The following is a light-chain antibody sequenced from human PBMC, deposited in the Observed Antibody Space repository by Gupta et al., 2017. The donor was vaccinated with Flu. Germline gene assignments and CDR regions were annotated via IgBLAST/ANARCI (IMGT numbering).Light chain of an antibody. V-gene: IGLV1-51*01. CDR2: DNN. CDR3: GSSDSCLNTFV. J-gene: IGLJ1*01. CDR1: SSNLGNNY. Sequence: QSVFTQPPSVSASPLQKVTISCSGSSSNLGNNYVPWYQQLPGTAPKLLIYDNNKRPSGITDRFLCSSTGNYATPRTNGLQTGDEDDEYCGSSDSCLNTFVFGGGTKVTVL.